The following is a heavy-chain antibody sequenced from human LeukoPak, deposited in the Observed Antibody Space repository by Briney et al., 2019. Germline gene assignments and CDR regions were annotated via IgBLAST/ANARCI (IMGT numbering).Heavy chain of an antibody. CDR3: AYRRGRWMGFDS. CDR2: IYWDDDK. V-gene: IGHV2-5*02. CDR1: GFSLSTNGVG. J-gene: IGHJ4*02. Sequence: SGPTLVNPTQTLTLTCTFSGFSLSTNGVGVGWIRQPPGKAPEWLALIYWDDDKRYSPSLKSRLTITKDTSKNQVVLTMTNMDPVDTATYYCAYRRGRWMGFDSWGQGTLVTVSS. D-gene: IGHD4-23*01.